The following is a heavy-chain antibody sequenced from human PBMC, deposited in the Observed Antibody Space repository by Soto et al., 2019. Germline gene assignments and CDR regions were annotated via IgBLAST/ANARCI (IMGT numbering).Heavy chain of an antibody. J-gene: IGHJ6*02. CDR1: GGSISSGGYS. CDR3: ARVPDV. Sequence: QLQLQESGSGLVKPSQTLSLTCAVSGGSISSGGYSWSWVRQPPGKGLEGIGYIYHSGNTYYNPSLKSRVTISEDGSKNELSLKLTSVTAADTAVYHCARVPDVWGQEPTVTVSS. CDR2: IYHSGNT. V-gene: IGHV4-30-2*01.